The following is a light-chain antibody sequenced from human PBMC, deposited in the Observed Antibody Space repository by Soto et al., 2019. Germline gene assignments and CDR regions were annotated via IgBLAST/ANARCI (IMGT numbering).Light chain of an antibody. CDR3: QQYWALPVT. CDR2: SVS. CDR1: QSVRGSS. Sequence: EVVLTQSPGTLSLSPGEGATLSCRASQSVRGSSLAWYQQKPGQAPRLLIYSVSSRATGIPDRFSGSGSGTDFTLTISRLEPEDFAVYYCQQYWALPVTFGPGITVDIK. V-gene: IGKV3-20*01. J-gene: IGKJ3*01.